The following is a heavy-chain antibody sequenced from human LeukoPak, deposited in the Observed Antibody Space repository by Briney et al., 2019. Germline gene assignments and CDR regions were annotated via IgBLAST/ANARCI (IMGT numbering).Heavy chain of an antibody. Sequence: PSETLSLTCTVSGGSITSNYWNWIRQSPGKGLEWIGYRSYSGVTNYNPSLKSRVTISVDTSKNQVSLKLTSVTAADTAVYYCAKSGKYHVYYFDYWGQGTLVTVSS. D-gene: IGHD1-1*01. CDR1: GGSITSNY. CDR2: RSYSGVT. V-gene: IGHV4-59*08. J-gene: IGHJ4*02. CDR3: AKSGKYHVYYFDY.